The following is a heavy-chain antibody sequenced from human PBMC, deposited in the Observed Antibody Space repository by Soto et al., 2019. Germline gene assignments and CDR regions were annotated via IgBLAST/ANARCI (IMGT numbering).Heavy chain of an antibody. Sequence: QVQLVESGGGVVQPGRSLRLSCAASGFTFSSYAMHWVRQAPGKGLERVAVISYDGSNKYYADSVKGRFTICRDNAKNTLYLKMNSLRAEDTAVYYCARGKRWTVTTVYYFDYWGQGTLVTVTA. CDR1: GFTFSSYA. CDR2: ISYDGSNK. V-gene: IGHV3-30*04. CDR3: ARGKRWTVTTVYYFDY. D-gene: IGHD4-17*01. J-gene: IGHJ4*02.